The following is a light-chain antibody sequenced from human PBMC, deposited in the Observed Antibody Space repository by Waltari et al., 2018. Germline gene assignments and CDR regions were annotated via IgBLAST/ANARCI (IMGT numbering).Light chain of an antibody. V-gene: IGKV2-28*01. Sequence: DIVMTQSPLSLPVTPGEPASIPCRSSQSLLHSNGYNYLDWYLQKPGQSPQLLIYLGSNRASGVPDRFSGSGSGTDFTLKISRVDARDVGVYYCMQALQTPSTFGQGTKLEIK. CDR3: MQALQTPST. CDR1: QSLLHSNGYNY. CDR2: LGS. J-gene: IGKJ2*02.